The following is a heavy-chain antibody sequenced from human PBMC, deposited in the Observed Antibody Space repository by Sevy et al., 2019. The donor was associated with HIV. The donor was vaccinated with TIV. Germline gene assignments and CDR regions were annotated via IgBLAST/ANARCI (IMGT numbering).Heavy chain of an antibody. CDR1: GFTFSSYS. D-gene: IGHD6-13*01. J-gene: IGHJ4*02. CDR3: ARSPIAAAGTCFDY. V-gene: IGHV3-21*01. Sequence: GGSLRLSCAASGFTFSSYSMNWVRQAPGKGLEWVSSISSSSSYIYYADSVKGRLTIARDNAKNSLYLQMNSLGAEDTAVYYCARSPIAAAGTCFDYWGQGTLVTVSS. CDR2: ISSSSSYI.